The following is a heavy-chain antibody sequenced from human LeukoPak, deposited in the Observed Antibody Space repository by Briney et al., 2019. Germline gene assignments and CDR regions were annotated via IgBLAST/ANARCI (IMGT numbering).Heavy chain of an antibody. CDR1: GGSISSSSYY. D-gene: IGHD1-26*01. J-gene: IGHJ3*02. V-gene: IGHV4-39*07. CDR3: ARESSYVDI. Sequence: SETLSLTCTVSGGSISSSSYYWGWIRQPPGKGLEWIGSIYYSGSTYYNPSLKSRVTISVDTSKNQFSLKLSSVTAADTAVYYCARESSYVDIWGQGTMVTVSS. CDR2: IYYSGST.